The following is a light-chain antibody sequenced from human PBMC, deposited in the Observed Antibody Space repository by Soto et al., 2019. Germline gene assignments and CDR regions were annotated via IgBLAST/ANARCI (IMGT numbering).Light chain of an antibody. CDR2: GAS. V-gene: IGKV3-15*01. J-gene: IGKJ1*01. CDR3: QQYDYWPRT. Sequence: MVLTQSPGTLSLSPGERATLSCRASQSVSIHLAWYQQKPGQAPRLLIYGASTRATGFPARFSGSGSGTEFTLTISSLQSEDFAVYYCQQYDYWPRTFGQGTKVDIK. CDR1: QSVSIH.